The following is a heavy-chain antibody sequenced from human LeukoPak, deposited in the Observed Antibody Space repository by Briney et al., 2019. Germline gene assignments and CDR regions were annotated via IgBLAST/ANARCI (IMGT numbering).Heavy chain of an antibody. CDR1: GFTFSSYA. Sequence: GGSLRLSCAASGFTFSSYAMSWVRQAPGKGLEWVSAISGSGGSTYYADSVKGRFTISRDNAKNSLYLQMNSLRAEDTAVYYCARESTSELLWFGELLPFDYWGQGTLVTVSS. CDR3: ARESTSELLWFGELLPFDY. CDR2: ISGSGGST. J-gene: IGHJ4*02. V-gene: IGHV3-23*01. D-gene: IGHD3-10*01.